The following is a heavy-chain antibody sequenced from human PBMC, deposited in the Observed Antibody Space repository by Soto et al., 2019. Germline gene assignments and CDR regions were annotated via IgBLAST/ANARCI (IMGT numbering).Heavy chain of an antibody. CDR3: ARHLPDYGDYVNYYYYYMDV. CDR2: IYPGDSDT. V-gene: IGHV5-51*01. CDR1: RYSFTSYW. J-gene: IGHJ6*03. D-gene: IGHD4-17*01. Sequence: PGVSLEISGKASRYSFTSYWIGCVRQVPGKGLEWTGIIYPGDSDTRYSPSFQGQVTISADKSISTAYLQWSSLKASDTAMYYCARHLPDYGDYVNYYYYYMDVWGKGTTVTVSS.